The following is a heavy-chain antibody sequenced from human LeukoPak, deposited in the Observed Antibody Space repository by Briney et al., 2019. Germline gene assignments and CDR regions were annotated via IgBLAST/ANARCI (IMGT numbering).Heavy chain of an antibody. V-gene: IGHV3-23*01. D-gene: IGHD2-15*01. CDR3: AKDRVVAATRGYYFDY. CDR1: GFTFSSYA. Sequence: PGGSLRLSCAASGFTFSSYAMSWVRQAPGKGLEWVSAISGSGGSTYYADSVKGRFTISRDNSKNTLYLQMNSLRAEDTAVYYCAKDRVVAATRGYYFDYWGQGTLVTVSS. J-gene: IGHJ4*02. CDR2: ISGSGGST.